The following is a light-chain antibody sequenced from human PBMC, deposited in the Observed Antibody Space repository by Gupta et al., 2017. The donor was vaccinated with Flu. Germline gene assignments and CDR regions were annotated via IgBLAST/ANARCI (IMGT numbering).Light chain of an antibody. V-gene: IGKV1-5*03. CDR3: QQANFFPLI. CDR1: QTISNW. Sequence: PSTLSASVAARATITFLSSQTISNWLPWSQPKPGKAPNLPLYHPSRLETGVPSRYSGSDSLTAFPLTIRRLQPDAFGTYYCQQANFFPLIFGGGTKVEIK. J-gene: IGKJ4*01. CDR2: HPS.